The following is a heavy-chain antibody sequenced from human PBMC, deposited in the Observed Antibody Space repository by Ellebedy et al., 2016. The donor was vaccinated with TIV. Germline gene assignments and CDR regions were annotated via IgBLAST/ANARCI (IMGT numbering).Heavy chain of an antibody. CDR1: GGSVSSGSHY. Sequence: SETLSLTCTVYGGSVSSGSHYWTWIRQPAGKGLEWIGRIYASGTTNYNPSLKSRVTMSLDTSKDQFSLKLTSVTAADTAVYYCARHGPQWFDAFDIWGQGTMVTVSS. D-gene: IGHD3-22*01. CDR3: ARHGPQWFDAFDI. CDR2: IYASGTT. V-gene: IGHV4-61*02. J-gene: IGHJ3*02.